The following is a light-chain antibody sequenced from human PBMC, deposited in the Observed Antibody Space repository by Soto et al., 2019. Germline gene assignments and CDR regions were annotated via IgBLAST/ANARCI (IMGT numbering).Light chain of an antibody. CDR1: QSVKSSY. CDR3: QQYGSSPLT. J-gene: IGKJ4*01. Sequence: EIVLTQSPGTLSLSPGERATLSCRASQSVKSSYLAWYQQKPGQGPRLLIYGASSRATGIPDRFSGSGSGTDFTLTLSRLEPEDFAVYYCQQYGSSPLTFGGGTKVEIK. V-gene: IGKV3-20*01. CDR2: GAS.